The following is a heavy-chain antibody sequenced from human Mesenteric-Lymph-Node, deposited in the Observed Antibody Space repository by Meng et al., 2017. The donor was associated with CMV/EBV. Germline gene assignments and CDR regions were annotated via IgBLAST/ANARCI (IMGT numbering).Heavy chain of an antibody. V-gene: IGHV4-38-2*02. CDR3: ARAGTYERSFDY. CDR1: GYSMTSGYY. J-gene: IGHJ4*02. Sequence: GSLRLSCSVSGYSMTSGYYWGWIRQAPGKGLEWIASIYHSGNSFCNPSLKSRVTISVDTSKNQFSLRLSSVTAADTAVYYCARAGTYERSFDYWGQGTLVTVSS. CDR2: IYHSGNS. D-gene: IGHD1-26*01.